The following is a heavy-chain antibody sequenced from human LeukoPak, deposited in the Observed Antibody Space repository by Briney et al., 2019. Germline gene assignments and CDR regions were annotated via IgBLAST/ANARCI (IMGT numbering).Heavy chain of an antibody. CDR3: ARAPRRGHGSGSYG. D-gene: IGHD3-10*01. Sequence: ASVKVSCKASGYTFTNFDINWVRQASGQGLEWVGWMNPNSGSTGYAQKFQGRVTMTRNTSIGTAYMELSSLRSEDTAVYYCARAPRRGHGSGSYGWGQGTLVTVSS. V-gene: IGHV1-8*01. CDR2: MNPNSGST. CDR1: GYTFTNFD. J-gene: IGHJ4*02.